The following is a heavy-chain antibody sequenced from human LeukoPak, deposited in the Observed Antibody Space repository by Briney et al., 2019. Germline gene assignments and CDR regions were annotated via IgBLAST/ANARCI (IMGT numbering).Heavy chain of an antibody. J-gene: IGHJ5*02. Sequence: SETLSLTCTVSGGSISSGGYYWSWIRQHPGKGLEWIGYIYYSGSTYYNPSLKSRVTISVDTSKNQFSLKLSSVTAADTAVYYCARDMGDGPGGVFDPWGQGTLVTVSS. CDR3: ARDMGDGPGGVFDP. D-gene: IGHD5-24*01. V-gene: IGHV4-31*03. CDR1: GGSISSGGYY. CDR2: IYYSGST.